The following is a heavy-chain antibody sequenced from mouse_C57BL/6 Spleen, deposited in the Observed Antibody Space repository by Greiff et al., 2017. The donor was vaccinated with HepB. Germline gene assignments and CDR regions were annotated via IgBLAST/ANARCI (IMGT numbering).Heavy chain of an antibody. CDR2: IYPGSGNT. D-gene: IGHD1-1*01. V-gene: IGHV1-76*01. CDR1: GYTFTDYY. CDR3: ARGSTTVVAEDYFDY. J-gene: IGHJ2*01. Sequence: VQLQQSGAELVRPGASVKLSCKASGYTFTDYYINWVKQRPGQGLEWIARIYPGSGNTYYNEKFKGKATLTAEKSSSTAYMQLSSLTSEDSAVYFCARGSTTVVAEDYFDYWGQGTTL.